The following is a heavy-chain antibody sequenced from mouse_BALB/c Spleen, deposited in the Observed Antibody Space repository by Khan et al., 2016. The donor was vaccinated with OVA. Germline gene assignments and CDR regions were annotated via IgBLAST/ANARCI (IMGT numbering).Heavy chain of an antibody. Sequence: VQLVETGAELVRPVSSVKISCKASGYAFSNYLMNWVKQGPGQGIEWIGQIYPGDGNTNYNGKFKDKATLTADNSSTTAYMQLSSLTSEDSAVYFCARSGYDYFAYWGQGTLVTVSA. CDR3: ARSGYDYFAY. J-gene: IGHJ3*01. CDR2: IYPGDGNT. D-gene: IGHD2-14*01. V-gene: IGHV1-80*01. CDR1: GYAFSNYL.